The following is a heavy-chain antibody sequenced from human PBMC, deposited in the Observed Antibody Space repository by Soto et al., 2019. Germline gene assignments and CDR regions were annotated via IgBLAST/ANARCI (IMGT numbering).Heavy chain of an antibody. V-gene: IGHV3-23*01. CDR1: GFTFGSYA. J-gene: IGHJ4*02. CDR3: AKDNGNYGSGSFSH. D-gene: IGHD3-10*01. Sequence: EVQLLESGGGLVQPGGSLRLSCAASGFTFGSYAMSWVRQAPGKGLEWVSLISGTGDSSEYANSVKGLFTISRDYSKSTVFLQMTSLRAEDTAVYFCAKDNGNYGSGSFSHWGQGILVTVAA. CDR2: ISGTGDSS.